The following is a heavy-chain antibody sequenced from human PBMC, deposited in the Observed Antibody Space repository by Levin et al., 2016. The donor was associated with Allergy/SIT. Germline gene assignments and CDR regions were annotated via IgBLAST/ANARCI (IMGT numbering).Heavy chain of an antibody. J-gene: IGHJ6*02. CDR2: ISGSGGRT. V-gene: IGHV3-23*01. CDR3: TKSVNLYLSHGMDV. CDR1: GFTFSSYA. Sequence: GGSLRLSCAASGFTFSSYAMSWVRQAPGKGLEWVSGISGSGGRTYYADSVKGRFTISRDNAKNSLHLQMNSLRAEDTALYYCTKSVNLYLSHGMDVWGQGTTVTVSS.